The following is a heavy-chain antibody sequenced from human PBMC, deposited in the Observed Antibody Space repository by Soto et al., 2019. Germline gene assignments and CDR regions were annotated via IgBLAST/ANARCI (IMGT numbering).Heavy chain of an antibody. CDR3: AKRVGMYSNQLEAYYYMDV. V-gene: IGHV3-23*01. CDR1: GFTFSSYA. D-gene: IGHD6-13*01. Sequence: GGSLRLSCAASGFTFSSYAMSWVRQAPGKGLEWVSAISGSGGSTYYADSVNGRFTIARDNSKNTLYLQMNSRRAEDTAVYYCAKRVGMYSNQLEAYYYMDVWGKGTTVTVSS. CDR2: ISGSGGST. J-gene: IGHJ6*03.